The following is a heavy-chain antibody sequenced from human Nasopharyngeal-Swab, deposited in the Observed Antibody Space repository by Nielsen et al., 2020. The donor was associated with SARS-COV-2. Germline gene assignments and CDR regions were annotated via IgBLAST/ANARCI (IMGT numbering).Heavy chain of an antibody. CDR2: INSDGSST. J-gene: IGHJ4*02. V-gene: IGHV3-74*01. D-gene: IGHD5-18*01. CDR1: GFTFSSYW. Sequence: GESLKISCAASGFTFSSYWMHWVRQAPGKGLVWVSRINSDGSSTSYADSVKGRFTISGDNAKNTVALQMNSLRAEDTAVYYCARGGADTAMAHEYWGQGTLVTVSS. CDR3: ARGGADTAMAHEY.